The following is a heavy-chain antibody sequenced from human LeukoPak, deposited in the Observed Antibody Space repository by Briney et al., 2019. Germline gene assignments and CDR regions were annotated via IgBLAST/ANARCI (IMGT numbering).Heavy chain of an antibody. J-gene: IGHJ4*02. CDR3: AKDPDCTSGICYTFFDY. V-gene: IGHV3-30*02. CDR2: IQYDGSNQ. CDR1: GFTFRSYG. D-gene: IGHD2-8*01. Sequence: GGSLRLSCAATGFTFRSYGMHWVRQAPGKGLEWVSYIQYDGSNQQYADSVKGRFSISRDSSKNILHLQMNSLRAEDTAVYYCAKDPDCTSGICYTFFDYWGKGTLVTVSS.